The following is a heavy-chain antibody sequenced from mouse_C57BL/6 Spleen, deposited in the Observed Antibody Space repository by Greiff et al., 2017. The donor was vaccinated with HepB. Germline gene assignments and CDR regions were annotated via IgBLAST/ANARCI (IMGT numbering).Heavy chain of an antibody. V-gene: IGHV1-19*01. CDR1: GYTFTDYY. CDR2: INPYNGGT. CDR3: ARMDRLYAMDY. J-gene: IGHJ4*01. Sequence: EVKLVESGPVLVKPGASVKMSCKASGYTFTDYYMNWVKQSHGKSLEWIGVINPYNGGTSYNQKFKGKATLTVDKSSSTAYMELNSLTSEDSAVYYCARMDRLYAMDYWGQGTSVTVSS.